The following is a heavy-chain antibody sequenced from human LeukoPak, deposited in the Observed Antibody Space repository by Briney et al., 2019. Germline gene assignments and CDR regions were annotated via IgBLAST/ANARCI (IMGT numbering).Heavy chain of an antibody. V-gene: IGHV1-8*01. J-gene: IGHJ3*02. CDR2: MNPNSGNT. Sequence: ASVKVSCKASGYTFTSYDINWVRQATGQGLEWMGWMNPNSGNTGYAQKFQGRVTMTRNTSISTAYMELSSLTSEDTAVYYCARGFSHILTGYYVDASDIWGQGTMVTVSS. CDR1: GYTFTSYD. CDR3: ARGFSHILTGYYVDASDI. D-gene: IGHD3-9*01.